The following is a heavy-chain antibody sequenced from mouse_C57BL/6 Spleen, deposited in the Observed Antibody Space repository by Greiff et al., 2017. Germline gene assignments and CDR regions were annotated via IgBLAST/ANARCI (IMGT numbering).Heavy chain of an antibody. CDR3: ARIYYGNYGDWYFDV. D-gene: IGHD2-1*01. CDR1: GYSFTSYY. J-gene: IGHJ1*03. V-gene: IGHV1-66*01. CDR2: IYPGSGNT. Sequence: VQLKESGPELVKPGASVKISCKASGYSFTSYYIHWVKQRPGQGLEWIGWIYPGSGNTKYNEKFKGKATLTADTSSSTAYMQLSSLTSEDSAVYYCARIYYGNYGDWYFDVWGTGTTVTVSS.